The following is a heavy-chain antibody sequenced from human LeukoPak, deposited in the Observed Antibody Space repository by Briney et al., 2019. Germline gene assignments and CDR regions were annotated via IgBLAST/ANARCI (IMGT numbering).Heavy chain of an antibody. CDR2: IYTSGST. V-gene: IGHV4-61*02. D-gene: IGHD2-8*02. CDR1: GGSISSGSYY. J-gene: IGHJ4*02. CDR3: ARAQRASCTGAHCYPLDF. Sequence: SETLSLTCTVSGGSISSGSYYWSWIRQPAGKGLEWIGRIYTSGSTNYNPSLKSRVTISVDTSKNQFSLKLSSVTAADTAVYYCARAQRASCTGAHCYPLDFWGQGTLVAVSS.